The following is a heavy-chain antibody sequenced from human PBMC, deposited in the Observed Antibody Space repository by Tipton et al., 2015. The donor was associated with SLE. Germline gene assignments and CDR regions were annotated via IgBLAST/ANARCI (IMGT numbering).Heavy chain of an antibody. J-gene: IGHJ3*02. V-gene: IGHV4-30-2*01. CDR3: ARDYYGSGFDAFHI. D-gene: IGHD3-10*01. CDR1: GGSISSGGYS. CDR2: IYHSGST. Sequence: TLSLTCAVSGGSISSGGYSWSWIRQPPGKGLEWIGYIYHSGSTYYNPSLKSRVTISVDTSKNQFSLRLSSVTAADTAVYYCARDYYGSGFDAFHIWGQGTMVTVSS.